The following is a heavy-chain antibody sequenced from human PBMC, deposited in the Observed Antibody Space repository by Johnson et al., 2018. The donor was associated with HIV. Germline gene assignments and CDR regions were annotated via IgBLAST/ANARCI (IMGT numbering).Heavy chain of an antibody. V-gene: IGHV3-7*01. CDR2: IKQDGSEK. Sequence: VQLVESGGGLVQPGGSLRLSCAASGFTFSSYWMSWVRQAPGKGLEWVANIKQDGSEKYYVDSVKGRFTISRYNSKNTLYLQMNNLGPEDTAVYYCASGVTARAPLLIWGQGTMVTVSS. CDR3: ASGVTARAPLLI. CDR1: GFTFSSYW. J-gene: IGHJ3*02. D-gene: IGHD6-6*01.